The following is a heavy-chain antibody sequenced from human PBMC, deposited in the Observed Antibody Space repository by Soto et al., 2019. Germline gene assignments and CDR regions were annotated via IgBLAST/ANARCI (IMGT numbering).Heavy chain of an antibody. CDR2: IGIGSSTK. CDR3: ARDQLYYNDISGRPLNAFDV. Sequence: GGPLRLSCAASGFTFRSYGMNWFRQAPGKGLEWVSYIGIGSSTKYYADSVKGRFTISRDNAKNSLYLQMNSLRAEDTAVYYCARDQLYYNDISGRPLNAFDVWGQGTMVTVSS. CDR1: GFTFRSYG. J-gene: IGHJ3*01. V-gene: IGHV3-48*01. D-gene: IGHD3-22*01.